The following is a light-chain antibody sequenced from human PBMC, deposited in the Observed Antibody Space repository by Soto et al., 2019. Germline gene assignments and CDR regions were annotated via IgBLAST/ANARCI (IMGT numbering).Light chain of an antibody. CDR1: SRDVGSYNL. CDR3: CSYAGSSTFV. V-gene: IGLV2-23*02. J-gene: IGLJ1*01. CDR2: EVS. Sequence: QSVLTQPASVSGSPGQSITISCTGTSRDVGSYNLVSRYQQHPGKAPKLMIYEVSKRPSGVSNRFSGSKSGNTASLTISGLQAEDEADYYCCSYAGSSTFVFGTGTKVTVL.